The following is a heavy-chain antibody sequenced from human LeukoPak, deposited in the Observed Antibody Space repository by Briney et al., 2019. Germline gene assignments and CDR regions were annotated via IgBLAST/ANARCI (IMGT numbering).Heavy chain of an antibody. CDR1: GFTFSNYW. J-gene: IGHJ4*02. Sequence: GGSLRLSCAVSGFTFSNYWMHWVRQAPGKGLVWVPRINSDGITTSYADSVKGRFTISRDNAKNTLYLQMNNLRVEDAAVYYCVRGYSSGYRLDYWGQGTLVTVSS. D-gene: IGHD3-22*01. V-gene: IGHV3-74*01. CDR2: INSDGITT. CDR3: VRGYSSGYRLDY.